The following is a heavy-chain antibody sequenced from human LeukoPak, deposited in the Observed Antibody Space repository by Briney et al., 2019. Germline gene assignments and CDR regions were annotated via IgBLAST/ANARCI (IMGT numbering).Heavy chain of an antibody. V-gene: IGHV4-59*01. D-gene: IGHD5-24*01. J-gene: IGHJ6*02. CDR3: ARHGPLYYYYGMDV. Sequence: PSETLSLTCTVSGGSISSYCWSWIRQPPGKGLEWIGYIYYSGSTNYNPSLKSRVTISVDTSKNQFSLKLSSVTAADTAVYYCARHGPLYYYYGMDVWGQGTTVTVSS. CDR2: IYYSGST. CDR1: GGSISSYC.